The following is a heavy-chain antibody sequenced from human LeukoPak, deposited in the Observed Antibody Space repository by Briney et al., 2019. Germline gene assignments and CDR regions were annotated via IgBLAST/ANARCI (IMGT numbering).Heavy chain of an antibody. Sequence: GASVKVSCKASGYTFTGYYMHWVRQAPGQGLEWMGWINPNSGGTNYAQKFQGRVTMTRDTSISTAYMELSRLRSDDTAVYYCARVPIRYFDWFFDYWGRGTLVTVSS. CDR3: ARVPIRYFDWFFDY. CDR2: INPNSGGT. D-gene: IGHD3-9*01. V-gene: IGHV1-2*02. J-gene: IGHJ4*02. CDR1: GYTFTGYY.